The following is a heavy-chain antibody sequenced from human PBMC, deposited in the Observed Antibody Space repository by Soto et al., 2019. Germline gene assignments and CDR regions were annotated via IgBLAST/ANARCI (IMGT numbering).Heavy chain of an antibody. V-gene: IGHV4-59*12. D-gene: IGHD6-13*01. CDR2: IYFSGGT. CDR1: VGPISNYY. Sequence: PSETPSLTCTVCVGPISNYYWSWIRQPPGKGLEWIGYIYFSGGTNYNPSLKSRVTISVDTSKNQFSLKLSSVTAADTAVYYCARESRSWYGSIWDYWGQGTLVTVSS. J-gene: IGHJ4*02. CDR3: ARESRSWYGSIWDY.